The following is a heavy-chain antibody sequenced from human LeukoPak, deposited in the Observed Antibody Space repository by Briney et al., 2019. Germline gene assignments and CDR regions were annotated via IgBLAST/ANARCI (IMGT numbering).Heavy chain of an antibody. V-gene: IGHV3-23*01. Sequence: PGGSLRLSREASGFTFTNYAMTWVRQTPGKGMEWLSYISNSGNTAIYADSVKGRFSVSRDNSNNVVFLQMSNLRADDSAVYYCAKRLTLGVFDVWGQGTVVTVSS. J-gene: IGHJ3*01. CDR2: ISNSGNTA. D-gene: IGHD3-16*01. CDR1: GFTFTNYA. CDR3: AKRLTLGVFDV.